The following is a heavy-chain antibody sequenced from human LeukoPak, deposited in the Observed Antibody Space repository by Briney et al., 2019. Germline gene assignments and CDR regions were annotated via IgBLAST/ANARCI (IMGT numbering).Heavy chain of an antibody. V-gene: IGHV3-23*01. J-gene: IGHJ4*02. D-gene: IGHD6-19*01. CDR2: ISGSGGST. Sequence: GGSLRLSCAASGFTFSSCEMKWVRQAPGKGLEWVSAISGSGGSTYYTDSVKGRFTISRDNSKNTLYLQMNSLRAEDTAVYYCAKSTAVAGTFDYWGQGTLVTVSS. CDR1: GFTFSSCE. CDR3: AKSTAVAGTFDY.